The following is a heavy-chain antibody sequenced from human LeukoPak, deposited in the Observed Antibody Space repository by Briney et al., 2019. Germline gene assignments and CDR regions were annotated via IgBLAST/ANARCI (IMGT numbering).Heavy chain of an antibody. CDR3: ASIRQELEGGQPYNWFEP. V-gene: IGHV4-34*01. J-gene: IGHJ5*02. D-gene: IGHD6-13*01. Sequence: SETLSLTCAVYGGSFSGYYWSWIRQPPGRGLEWIGEINHSGSTNYNPSLKSRVTISVDTSKNQFSLKLSSVTAADTAVYYCASIRQELEGGQPYNWFEPWGQGTLVTVSS. CDR1: GGSFSGYY. CDR2: INHSGST.